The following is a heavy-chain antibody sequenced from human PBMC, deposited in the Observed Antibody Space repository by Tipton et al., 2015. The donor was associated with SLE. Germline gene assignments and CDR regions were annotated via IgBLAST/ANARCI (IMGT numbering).Heavy chain of an antibody. D-gene: IGHD6-19*01. V-gene: IGHV3-21*01. J-gene: IGHJ3*02. Sequence: SLRLSCAASGFTFSSYRMNWVRQAPGKGLECVSSISSSSNFIYYGDSMKGRFTISRDNAKNSLYLQMNSLRADDTAVYYCARDSSGWFGSALDIWGQGTMVTVSS. CDR1: GFTFSSYR. CDR2: ISSSSNFI. CDR3: ARDSSGWFGSALDI.